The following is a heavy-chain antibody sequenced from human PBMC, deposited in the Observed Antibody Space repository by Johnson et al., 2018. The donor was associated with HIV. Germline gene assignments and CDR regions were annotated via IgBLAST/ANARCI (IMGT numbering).Heavy chain of an antibody. CDR3: ARETDYGPPNAFDI. V-gene: IGHV3-30*04. D-gene: IGHD4-17*01. CDR1: GFTFSSYA. J-gene: IGHJ3*02. Sequence: VQLVESGGGVVQPGRSLRLSCAASGFTFSSYAMHWVRQAPGKGLEWVAVISYHGSNKYYADSVKGRFTISRDNSKNTLNLQMNGLRAEDTAVYYCARETDYGPPNAFDIWGQGTMVTVSS. CDR2: ISYHGSNK.